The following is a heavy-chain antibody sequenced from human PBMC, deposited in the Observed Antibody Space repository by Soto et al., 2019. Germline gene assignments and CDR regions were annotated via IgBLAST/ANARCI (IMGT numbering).Heavy chain of an antibody. CDR1: SYTFFNYG. CDR3: ARDGITLAGSFDY. V-gene: IGHV1-18*01. Sequence: VQLVQSGAEVKKPGASVKVSCEASSYTFFNYGISWVRQAPGQGLEWMGWISAYNGNRNYAGKFQGRATMTTETSTSTAYMELRSLRSDDTAVYYCARDGITLAGSFDYWGQGTLVTVSS. D-gene: IGHD6-19*01. CDR2: ISAYNGNR. J-gene: IGHJ4*02.